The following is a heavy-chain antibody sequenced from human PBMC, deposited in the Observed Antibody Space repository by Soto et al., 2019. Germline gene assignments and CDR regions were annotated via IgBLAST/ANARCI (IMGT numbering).Heavy chain of an antibody. D-gene: IGHD2-8*01. V-gene: IGHV3-49*04. CDR2: IRSKAYGGTT. Sequence: GGSLRLSCTASGFTFNDYTLSWVRQAPGKGLEWVGFIRSKAYGGTTEYAASVKGRFTISRDDSKSIAYLQMNSLKTGDTAVYYCTAGKLYPSLDFDYWGQGTLVTVSS. J-gene: IGHJ4*02. CDR3: TAGKLYPSLDFDY. CDR1: GFTFNDYT.